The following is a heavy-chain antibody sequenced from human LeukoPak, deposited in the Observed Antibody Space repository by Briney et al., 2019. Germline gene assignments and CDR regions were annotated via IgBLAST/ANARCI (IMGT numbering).Heavy chain of an antibody. V-gene: IGHV6-1*01. Sequence: SQTLSLTCAISGDSVCSNNAAWNCIPQSPWLGLEWLGRTYDRSRWFTDYALSVKSRITINPDTSRNQFSLQLTSVSPEDTAVYYCVRGSALDIWGQGTMVTVSS. CDR2: TYDRSRWFT. CDR1: GDSVCSNNAA. CDR3: VRGSALDI. J-gene: IGHJ3*02.